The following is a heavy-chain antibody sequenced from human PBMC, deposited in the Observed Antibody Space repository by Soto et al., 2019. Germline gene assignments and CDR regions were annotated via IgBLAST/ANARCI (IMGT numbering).Heavy chain of an antibody. CDR1: GYTFSSFP. CDR3: ARGSKGGGRLFGF. V-gene: IGHV1-3*01. D-gene: IGHD2-15*01. CDR2: INAGTGNT. J-gene: IGHJ4*02. Sequence: QVQLLQSGAEVKKPGASVKLACRASGYTFSSFPIHWLRQAPGQRLEWLGWINAGTGNTRYSKKFEGRVTIIRNTSVDTAYIELTSLGFEDTAVYYCARGSKGGGRLFGFWGQGSLVTVSS.